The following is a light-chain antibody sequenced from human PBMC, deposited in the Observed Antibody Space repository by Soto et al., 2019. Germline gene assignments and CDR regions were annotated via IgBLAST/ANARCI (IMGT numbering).Light chain of an antibody. CDR2: AAS. V-gene: IGKV1-39*01. CDR1: QSISNY. Sequence: DIQMTQSPSSLSASIGDRVTITCRAGQSISNYLNWYQQKPGKAPNLLIYAASRLESGVPSRFSGSGSGTEFTLTISSLQPDDFATYYCQQVSGYPLSFGGGTKVDIK. J-gene: IGKJ4*01. CDR3: QQVSGYPLS.